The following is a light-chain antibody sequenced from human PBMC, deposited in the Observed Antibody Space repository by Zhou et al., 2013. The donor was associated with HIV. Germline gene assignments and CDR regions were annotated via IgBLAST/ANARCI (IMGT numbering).Light chain of an antibody. J-gene: IGKJ5*01. CDR1: QSVSNNY. CDR3: QQYGSSPIT. Sequence: EIVLTQSPGTLSLSPGERATLSCRASQSVSNNYLAWYQQKPGQAPRLLIYGASSRATGIPDRFSGSGSGTDFTLTISRLEPEDFAVYYXQQYGSSPITFGQGTRLEIK. CDR2: GAS. V-gene: IGKV3-20*01.